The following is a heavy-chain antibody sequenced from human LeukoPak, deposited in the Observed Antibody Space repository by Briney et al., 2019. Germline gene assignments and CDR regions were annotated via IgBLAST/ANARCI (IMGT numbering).Heavy chain of an antibody. J-gene: IGHJ4*02. CDR1: GFTFSSYG. Sequence: GGSLRLSCAASGFTFSSYGMHWVRQAPGKGLEWVAVIWYDGSNKYYADSVKGRFTISRDNSKNTLYLQMNSLRAEDTAVYYCAKDKAAYYYDSSGYYFDYWGQGTLVTVSS. CDR3: AKDKAAYYYDSSGYYFDY. D-gene: IGHD3-22*01. CDR2: IWYDGSNK. V-gene: IGHV3-30*02.